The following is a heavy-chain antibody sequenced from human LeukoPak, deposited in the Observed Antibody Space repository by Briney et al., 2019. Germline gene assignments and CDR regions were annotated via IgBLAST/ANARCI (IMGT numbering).Heavy chain of an antibody. CDR1: GFTFSSYA. CDR3: AKEAYCSSTSCAQGGAFDI. D-gene: IGHD2-2*01. CDR2: ISGSGCST. V-gene: IGHV3-23*01. J-gene: IGHJ3*02. Sequence: GGSLRLSCAASGFTFSSYAMSWVRQAPGKGLEWVSVISGSGCSTYYADSVKGRFTISRDNSKNTLYLQMNSLKAEDTAVYYCAKEAYCSSTSCAQGGAFDIWGQGTMVTVSS.